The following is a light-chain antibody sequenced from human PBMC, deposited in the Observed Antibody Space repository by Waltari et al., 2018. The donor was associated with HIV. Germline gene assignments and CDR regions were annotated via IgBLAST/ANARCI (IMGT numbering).Light chain of an antibody. CDR2: DVS. CDR1: SSDVGGYNY. Sequence: QSALTQPRSVSGSPGQSVPISCSGTSSDVGGYNYFSWYQQHPGKAPKLMISDVSRRPSGVPDRFSGSKSGNTASLTISGLQAEDEADYYCCSYAGSYTLYVFGTGTKVTVL. J-gene: IGLJ1*01. V-gene: IGLV2-11*01. CDR3: CSYAGSYTLYV.